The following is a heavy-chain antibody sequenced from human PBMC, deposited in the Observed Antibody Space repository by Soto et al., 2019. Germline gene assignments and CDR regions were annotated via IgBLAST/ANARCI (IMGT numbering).Heavy chain of an antibody. J-gene: IGHJ3*02. CDR1: GFTFSDYY. CDR3: ARDADILTGSDAFDI. CDR2: IGSSSSYT. D-gene: IGHD3-9*01. Sequence: QVQLVESGGGLVKPGGSPRLSCAASGFTFSDYYMSWIRQAPGKGLEWVSYIGSSSSYTNYADSVKGRFTISRDSAKNSLYLQMNSLRAEDTAVYYCARDADILTGSDAFDIWGQGTMVTVSS. V-gene: IGHV3-11*05.